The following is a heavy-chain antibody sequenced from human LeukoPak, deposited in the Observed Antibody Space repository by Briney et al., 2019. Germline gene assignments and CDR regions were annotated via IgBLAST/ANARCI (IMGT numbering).Heavy chain of an antibody. CDR3: ANGNRCTSPNCLGYYYFYMDV. CDR2: FSSNGGTT. Sequence: GGSLRLSCAASGFTFSSYAMNWVRQAPGRGLEWVSGFSSNGGTTYYADSVKGRFTISRDNSKNTLYLQMNSLRAEDTAVYYCANGNRCTSPNCLGYYYFYMDVWGKGTTVTVSS. J-gene: IGHJ6*03. V-gene: IGHV3-23*01. CDR1: GFTFSSYA. D-gene: IGHD2-8*01.